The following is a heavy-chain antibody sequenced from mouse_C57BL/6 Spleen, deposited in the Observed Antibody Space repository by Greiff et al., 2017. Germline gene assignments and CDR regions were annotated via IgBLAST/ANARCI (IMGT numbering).Heavy chain of an antibody. CDR1: GFTFSSYA. D-gene: IGHD1-1*01. CDR2: ISSGGDYI. J-gene: IGHJ2*01. CDR3: TRDGATVGAGFDY. V-gene: IGHV5-9-1*02. Sequence: EVKLMESGEGLVKPGGSLKLSCAASGFTFSSYAMSWVRQTPEKRLEWVAYISSGGDYIYYADTVKGRFTISRDNARNTLYLQMSSLKAEDTAMYYCTRDGATVGAGFDYWGQGTTLTVSS.